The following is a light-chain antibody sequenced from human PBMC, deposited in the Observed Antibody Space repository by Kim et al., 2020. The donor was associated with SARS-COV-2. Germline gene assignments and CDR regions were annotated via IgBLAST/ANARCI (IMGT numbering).Light chain of an antibody. J-gene: IGLJ2*01. Sequence: SYELTQPPSVSVAPGKTARITCGGNNIGSKGVHWYQQKPGQAPVLVIYYDSDRPSGIPERFSGSNSGNMATLTISRVEAGDEADYYCQVWDSSCGHRVFG. CDR1: NIGSKG. V-gene: IGLV3-21*04. CDR2: YDS. CDR3: QVWDSSCGHRV.